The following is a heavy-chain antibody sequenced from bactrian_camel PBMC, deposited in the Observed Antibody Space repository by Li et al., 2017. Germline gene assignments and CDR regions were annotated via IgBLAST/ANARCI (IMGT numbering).Heavy chain of an antibody. Sequence: QVQLVESGGGTVQPGGSLRLSCAASGFTFSRVYMSWVRQAPGKGLEWVSRINSYGTTTYYADSLKGRFTISRDNAKNMLCLQLNSLKTEDTAVYFCATDRYGGSWFDSGGNYWGQGTQVTVS. V-gene: IGHV3-2*01. CDR3: ATDRYGGSWFDSGGNY. CDR2: INSYGTTT. D-gene: IGHD6*01. CDR1: GFTFSRVY. J-gene: IGHJ4*01.